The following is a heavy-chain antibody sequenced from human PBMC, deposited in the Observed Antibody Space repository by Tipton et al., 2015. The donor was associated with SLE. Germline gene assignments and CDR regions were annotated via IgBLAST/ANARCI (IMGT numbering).Heavy chain of an antibody. D-gene: IGHD5-12*01. CDR3: ARERVATISGGFDY. CDR1: GFTFDDYA. J-gene: IGHJ4*02. V-gene: IGHV3-30*04. Sequence: SLRLSCAASGFTFDDYAMHWVRQAPGKGLEWVAVISYDGSNKYYADSVKGRFTISRDNSKNTLYLQMNSLRAEDTAVYYCARERVATISGGFDYWGQGTLVTVSS. CDR2: ISYDGSNK.